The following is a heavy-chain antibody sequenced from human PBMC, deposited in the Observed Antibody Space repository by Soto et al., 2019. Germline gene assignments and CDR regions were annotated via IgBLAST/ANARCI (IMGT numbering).Heavy chain of an antibody. CDR2: ISYDGSTK. D-gene: IGHD4-17*01. Sequence: QVQLVESGGGVVQPGRSLRLSCAASGFTFSSYAMHWVRQAPGKGLEWVAVISYDGSTKYYADSVKGRFTISRDNSKNTLYLQMNSLRAEDTAVYYCARAADYGNWFDPWGQGTLVTVSS. CDR3: ARAADYGNWFDP. J-gene: IGHJ5*02. V-gene: IGHV3-30-3*01. CDR1: GFTFSSYA.